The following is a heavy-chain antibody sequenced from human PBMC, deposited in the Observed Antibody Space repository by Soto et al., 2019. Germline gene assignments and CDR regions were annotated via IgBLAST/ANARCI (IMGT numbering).Heavy chain of an antibody. J-gene: IGHJ6*02. D-gene: IGHD3-3*01. CDR1: GGTFRNYV. CDR3: ARVEDGVVGIVPGMDV. CDR2: IIPIHGIA. Sequence: RASVKVSCKVSGGTFRNYVINWVRQAPGQGLEWMGGIIPIHGIANSTQKFQGRVTITADEATSTAYMEMRSLTFEDTAIYYCARVEDGVVGIVPGMDVWGQGTTVTVSS. V-gene: IGHV1-69*10.